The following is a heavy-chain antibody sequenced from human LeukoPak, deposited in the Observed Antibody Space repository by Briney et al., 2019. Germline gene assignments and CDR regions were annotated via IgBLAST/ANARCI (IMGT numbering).Heavy chain of an antibody. CDR1: GYTFTSYD. CDR3: ARTHENGYSSSWYLPYYYYYGMDV. D-gene: IGHD6-13*01. CDR2: MNPHSGNT. J-gene: IGHJ6*02. Sequence: ASVKVSCKASGYTFTSYDINWVRQAAGHGLEWMGWMNPHSGNTGYAQKFQGRVTMTRNTSISTAYMELSSLRSEDTAVYYCARTHENGYSSSWYLPYYYYYGMDVWGQGTTVTVSS. V-gene: IGHV1-8*01.